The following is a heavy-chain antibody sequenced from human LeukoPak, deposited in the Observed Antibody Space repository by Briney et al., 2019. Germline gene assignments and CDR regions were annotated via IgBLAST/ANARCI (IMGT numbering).Heavy chain of an antibody. Sequence: SETLSLTCNVSGYSISSGYYWGWNRQPPGKGLEWIGSIYHSGSTYYNPSLKSRVTISVDTSKNQFSLKLSSVTAADTAVYYCARGDSSSWYFDYWGQGTLVTVSS. CDR2: IYHSGST. V-gene: IGHV4-38-2*02. J-gene: IGHJ4*02. D-gene: IGHD6-13*01. CDR3: ARGDSSSWYFDY. CDR1: GYSISSGYY.